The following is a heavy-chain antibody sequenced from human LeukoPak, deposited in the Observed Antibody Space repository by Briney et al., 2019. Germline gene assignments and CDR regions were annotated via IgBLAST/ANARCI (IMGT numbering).Heavy chain of an antibody. CDR1: GGSISSYY. Sequence: SETLSLTCTVSGGSISSYYWSWIRQPPGKGLEWIGYIYNSGSTNYNPSLESRVTISVDTSKNQFSLKLSSVTAADTAVYYCARDVGATPGYFDYWGQGTLVTVSS. CDR2: IYNSGST. V-gene: IGHV4-59*01. CDR3: ARDVGATPGYFDY. D-gene: IGHD1-26*01. J-gene: IGHJ4*02.